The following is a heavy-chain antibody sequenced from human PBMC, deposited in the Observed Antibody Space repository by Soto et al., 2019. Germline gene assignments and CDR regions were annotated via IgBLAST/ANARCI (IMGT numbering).Heavy chain of an antibody. CDR2: IFSSGSA. J-gene: IGHJ4*02. D-gene: IGHD1-26*01. CDR1: GGSFFTSS. V-gene: IGHV4-4*07. CDR3: ATIVGANDY. Sequence: QVHRQESGPRLLKFSETLSLPCPVSGGSFFTSSWIWFRQPAGKGLEWIGHIFSSGSANYNPSLKSRVSMSVDTSKNQFSLKLNSVTAADTAVYYCATIVGANDYWGQGTLVTVSS.